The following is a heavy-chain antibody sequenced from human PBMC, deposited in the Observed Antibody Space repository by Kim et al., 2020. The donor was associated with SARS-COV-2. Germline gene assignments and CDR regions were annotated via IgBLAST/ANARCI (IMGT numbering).Heavy chain of an antibody. CDR1: GYSFTKYH. CDR3: AKDGGVYGPDY. CDR2: IKPGA. D-gene: IGHD4-17*01. J-gene: IGHJ4*02. Sequence: ASVKVSCKASGYSFTKYHIHWVRQAPGQGLECMGQIKPGAAQKFLGRVTLTSDTSTSTVYMELTSLTSEDTALYYCAKDGGVYGPDYWGQGTLVTVSS. V-gene: IGHV1-46*01.